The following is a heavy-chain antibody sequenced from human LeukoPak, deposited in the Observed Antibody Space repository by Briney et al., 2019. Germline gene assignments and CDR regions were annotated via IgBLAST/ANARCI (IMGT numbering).Heavy chain of an antibody. J-gene: IGHJ4*02. Sequence: GGSLRLSGAASGFTFSSYEMNWVRQAPGKGLEWISYISSSGNTIYYTDSVKGRFAISRDNAKNSLYLQMNSLRAEDTAVYYCARDAPDYWGQGTLVTVSS. CDR1: GFTFSSYE. CDR3: ARDAPDY. V-gene: IGHV3-48*03. CDR2: ISSSGNTI.